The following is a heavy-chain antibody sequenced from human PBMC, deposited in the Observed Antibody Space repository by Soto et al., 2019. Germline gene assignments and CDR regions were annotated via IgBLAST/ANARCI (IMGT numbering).Heavy chain of an antibody. D-gene: IGHD3-3*01. V-gene: IGHV5-51*01. J-gene: IGHJ5*02. CDR3: AGVSFWNGYYTWFDP. Sequence: GESLKISCRGFGYNFTTSWIAWVRQMPGKGLDYMGIIFPGDSQTTYSPSFQGQVTFSADKSINTAHLQWSSLKASDTAIYYCAGVSFWNGYYTWFDPWGQGTLVNVSS. CDR2: IFPGDSQT. CDR1: GYNFTTSW.